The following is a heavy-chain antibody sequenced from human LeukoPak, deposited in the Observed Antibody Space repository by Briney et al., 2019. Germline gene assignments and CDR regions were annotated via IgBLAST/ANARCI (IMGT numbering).Heavy chain of an antibody. Sequence: GGSLRLSCAASGFTFSSYWMHWVRQAPGKGLVWVSRINSDGSSTSYADSVKGRFTISRENDKNTLYLQMNSLRAEDTAVYYCARVAGYYPYFDYWGQGTLVTVSS. CDR2: INSDGSST. J-gene: IGHJ4*02. CDR1: GFTFSSYW. D-gene: IGHD3-10*01. CDR3: ARVAGYYPYFDY. V-gene: IGHV3-74*01.